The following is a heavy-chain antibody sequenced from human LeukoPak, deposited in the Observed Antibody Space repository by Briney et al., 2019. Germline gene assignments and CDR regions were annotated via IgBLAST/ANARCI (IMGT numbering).Heavy chain of an antibody. CDR3: ARAGTVTNYDILTGTFDY. D-gene: IGHD3-9*01. V-gene: IGHV1-2*02. Sequence: ASVKVSCKASVYTFTDYYMHGVRQAPGQGLEWMGWINPKSGGTNCAQKFQGRVTMTRDTSISTAYMELSRLRSDDTAVYYCARAGTVTNYDILTGTFDYWGQGTLVTVSS. J-gene: IGHJ4*02. CDR1: VYTFTDYY. CDR2: INPKSGGT.